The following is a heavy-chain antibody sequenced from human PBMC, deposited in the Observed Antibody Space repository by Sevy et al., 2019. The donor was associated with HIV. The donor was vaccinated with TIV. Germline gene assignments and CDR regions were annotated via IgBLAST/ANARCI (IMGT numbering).Heavy chain of an antibody. D-gene: IGHD3-3*01. Sequence: GGSLRLSCAASGFTFDDYTMHWVRQAPGKGLEWVSLMSWDGDSTNYADSVKGRLTISRDNSKNSLYLQMNSLRTEDTALYYCAKDRGFDYGMDVWGQGTTVTVSS. CDR1: GFTFDDYT. CDR2: MSWDGDST. V-gene: IGHV3-43*01. CDR3: AKDRGFDYGMDV. J-gene: IGHJ6*02.